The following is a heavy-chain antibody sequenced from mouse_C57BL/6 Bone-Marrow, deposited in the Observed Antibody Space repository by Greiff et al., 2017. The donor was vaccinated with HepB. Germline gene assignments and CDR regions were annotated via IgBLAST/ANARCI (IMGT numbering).Heavy chain of an antibody. CDR1: GYAFTNYL. Sequence: LVESGAELVRPGTSVKVSCKASGYAFTNYLIAWVKQRPGQGLEWIGVINPGSGGTNYNEKFKGKATLTADKSSSTAYLQLSSLTSEDSAVYVCARSPYSNYDYYAMDYWGQGTSVTVSS. CDR3: ARSPYSNYDYYAMDY. CDR2: INPGSGGT. D-gene: IGHD2-5*01. J-gene: IGHJ4*01. V-gene: IGHV1-54*01.